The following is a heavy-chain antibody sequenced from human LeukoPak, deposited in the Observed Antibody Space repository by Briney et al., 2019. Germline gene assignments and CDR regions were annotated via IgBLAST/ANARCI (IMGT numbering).Heavy chain of an antibody. D-gene: IGHD1-26*01. CDR2: ISAYNGNT. CDR1: GYIFPSFG. J-gene: IGHJ6*02. CDR3: ARDRRPRRSGNYYYRNGMDV. V-gene: IGHV1-18*01. Sequence: EASVKVSCKASGYIFPSFGISWVRQAPGQGLEWMGWISAYNGNTHFARKLQGRVTMTTDTSTRTAYMELRSLTFDDTAVYYCARDRRPRRSGNYYYRNGMDVWGQGTPVTVSS.